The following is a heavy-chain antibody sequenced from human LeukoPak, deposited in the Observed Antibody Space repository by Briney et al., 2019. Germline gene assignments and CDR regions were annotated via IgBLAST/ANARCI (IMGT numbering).Heavy chain of an antibody. CDR3: AKDNRPYYDSSGYWVFQH. D-gene: IGHD3-22*01. V-gene: IGHV3-23*01. CDR2: ISGSGGST. Sequence: GGSLRLSCAASGFTFSSYAMSWGRQAPGKGLEWVSAISGSGGSTYYADSVKGRFTISRDNSKNTLYLQMNSLRAEDTAVYYCAKDNRPYYDSSGYWVFQHWGQGTLVTVSS. J-gene: IGHJ1*01. CDR1: GFTFSSYA.